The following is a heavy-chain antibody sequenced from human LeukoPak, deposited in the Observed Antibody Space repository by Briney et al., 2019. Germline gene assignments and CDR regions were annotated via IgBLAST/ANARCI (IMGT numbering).Heavy chain of an antibody. D-gene: IGHD6-13*01. J-gene: IGHJ5*02. V-gene: IGHV4-4*07. Sequence: SETLSLTCSVSGGSISHSYWNWIRQPAGKGLEWIGRIYSSGTTNYNPSLKSRITMSVDTSKNQFSLKLSSVTAADTAVYYCARVGSLSRGRNWVDPWGQGTLVTVSS. CDR3: ARVGSLSRGRNWVDP. CDR2: IYSSGTT. CDR1: GGSISHSY.